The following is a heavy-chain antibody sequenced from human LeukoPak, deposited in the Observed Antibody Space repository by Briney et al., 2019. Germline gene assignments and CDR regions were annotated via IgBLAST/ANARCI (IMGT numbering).Heavy chain of an antibody. J-gene: IGHJ4*02. Sequence: ASVKVSCKXSGYTFTSYYMHWVRQAPGQGLEWMGIINPSGGSTSYAQKFQGRVTMTRDTSTSTVYMELSSLRSEDTAVYYCARDLAPAAGYSSGWYVGDYWGQGTLVTVSS. V-gene: IGHV1-46*01. CDR1: GYTFTSYY. CDR3: ARDLAPAAGYSSGWYVGDY. CDR2: INPSGGST. D-gene: IGHD6-19*01.